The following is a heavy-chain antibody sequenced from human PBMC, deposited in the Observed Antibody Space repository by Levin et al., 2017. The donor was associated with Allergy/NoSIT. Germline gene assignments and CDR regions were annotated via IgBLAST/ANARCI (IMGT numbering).Heavy chain of an antibody. CDR2: IRGRDTST. D-gene: IGHD1-26*01. J-gene: IGHJ2*01. V-gene: IGHV3-23*01. CDR3: AKARGGGREWYFDL. Sequence: LSLTCAASGFTFTNYAMSWVRQAPGTVLELFSAIRGRDTSTFYADSVKGRFTISRDNSRDTLYLQMNSLRAEDTAVYYCAKARGGGREWYFDLWGRGTLVTVSS. CDR1: GFTFTNYA.